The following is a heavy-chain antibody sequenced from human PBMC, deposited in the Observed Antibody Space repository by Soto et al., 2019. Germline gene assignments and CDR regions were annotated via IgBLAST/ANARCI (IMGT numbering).Heavy chain of an antibody. CDR1: GYTFTSYY. J-gene: IGHJ6*02. V-gene: IGHV1-46*01. Sequence: QVQLVQSGAEVKKPGASVKVSCKASGYTFTSYYMHWVRQAPGQGLEWMGIINPSGGSTSYAQKFQGRVTMTRDTATSTVYMELSSLRSEDMAVYYCAREGRDGGSEGLYYGMDVWGQGTTVTVSS. CDR2: INPSGGST. CDR3: AREGRDGGSEGLYYGMDV. D-gene: IGHD5-12*01.